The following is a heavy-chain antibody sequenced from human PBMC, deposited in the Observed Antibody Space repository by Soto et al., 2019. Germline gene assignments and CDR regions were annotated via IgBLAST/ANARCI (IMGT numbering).Heavy chain of an antibody. Sequence: QVPLVESGGGVVQPGRYLRLSCAASGFSLVSNGMHWVRQAPGKGLQWVAVSWSDGRNEYYEDSVKGRFTISRDNSKNTLCRQLDSLTADDTAMYYGARGWGEQYRDAFDLWGQGTMVTVSS. D-gene: IGHD2-2*02. V-gene: IGHV3-33*01. CDR1: GFSLVSNG. CDR3: ARGWGEQYRDAFDL. J-gene: IGHJ3*01. CDR2: SWSDGRNE.